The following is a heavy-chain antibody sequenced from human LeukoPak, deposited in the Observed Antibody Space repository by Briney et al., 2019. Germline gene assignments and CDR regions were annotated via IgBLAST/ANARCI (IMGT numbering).Heavy chain of an antibody. V-gene: IGHV4-34*01. Sequence: KPSETLSLTCAVYGGSFSGYYWSWIRQPPGKGLEWIGEINHSGSTNYNPSLKSRVTVSVDTSKNQFSLKLSSVTAADTAVYYCARRELRIARNRYYFDYWGQGTLVTVSS. CDR1: GGSFSGYY. CDR3: ARRELRIARNRYYFDY. J-gene: IGHJ4*02. D-gene: IGHD1-26*01. CDR2: INHSGST.